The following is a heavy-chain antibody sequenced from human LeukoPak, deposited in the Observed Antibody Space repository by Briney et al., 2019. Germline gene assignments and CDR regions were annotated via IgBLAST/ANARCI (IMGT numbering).Heavy chain of an antibody. CDR1: GFTFSNYW. V-gene: IGHV3-74*01. J-gene: IGHJ1*01. CDR3: ARAPSEIGGYYPEYFRH. D-gene: IGHD3-22*01. CDR2: IKSDGRT. Sequence: PGGSLRLSCAAAGFTFSNYWMHWVRQAPGKGLVWVSRIKSDGRTNYADSVKGRLTISRDNAKNTVSLQMNSLSAEDTGVYYCARAPSEIGGYYPEYFRHWGQGTLVTVSS.